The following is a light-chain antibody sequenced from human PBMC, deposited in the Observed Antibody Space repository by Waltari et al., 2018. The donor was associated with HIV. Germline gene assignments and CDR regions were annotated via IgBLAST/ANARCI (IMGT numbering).Light chain of an antibody. V-gene: IGKV1-33*01. CDR2: DAS. J-gene: IGKJ5*01. CDR1: QGISDY. CDR3: QQYNHLPIT. Sequence: DIQMTQSPSSLSASVGDTVTITCQASQGISDYLNWYQQRPGKAPKLLIYDASNLQAGVPSRFSGSGSGTDFSLTITSLQPEDVATFYCQQYNHLPITFGQGTRLEIK.